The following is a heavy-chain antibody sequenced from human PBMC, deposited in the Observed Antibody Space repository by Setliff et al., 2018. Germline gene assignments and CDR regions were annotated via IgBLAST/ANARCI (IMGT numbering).Heavy chain of an antibody. CDR1: GDSISGNHYY. V-gene: IGHV4-39*01. CDR2: IYYSGSS. D-gene: IGHD3-3*01. Sequence: SETLSLTCSVSGDSISGNHYYWGWIRQPPGKGLEWIGTIYYSGSSHSNPSLKSRVTISVDTSKNQFSPKLNSVTAADTAVYYCARMSGFQYIDVWDKGTTVTVSS. CDR3: ARMSGFQYIDV. J-gene: IGHJ6*03.